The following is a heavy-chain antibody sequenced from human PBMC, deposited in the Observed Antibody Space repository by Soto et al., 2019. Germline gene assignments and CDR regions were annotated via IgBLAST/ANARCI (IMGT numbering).Heavy chain of an antibody. J-gene: IGHJ4*02. CDR2: IIPILGIA. V-gene: IGHV1-69*08. CDR1: GGTFSSYT. Sequence: QVQLVQSGAEVKKPGSSVKVSCKASGGTFSSYTISWVRQAPGQGLEWMGRIIPILGIANYAQKFQGRVTITADKSTSTAYMELRSLRSEDTAVYYCARESLSPGGVRAELDYWGQRTLVTVSS. D-gene: IGHD3-16*01. CDR3: ARESLSPGGVRAELDY.